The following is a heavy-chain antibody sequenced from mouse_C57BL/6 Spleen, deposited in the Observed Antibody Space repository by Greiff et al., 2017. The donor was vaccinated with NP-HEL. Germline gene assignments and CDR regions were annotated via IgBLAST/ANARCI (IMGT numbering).Heavy chain of an antibody. D-gene: IGHD2-4*01. V-gene: IGHV1-5*01. CDR1: GYTFTSYW. CDR2: IYPGNSDT. Sequence: VQLQQSGTVLARPGASVKMSCKTSGYTFTSYWMHWVKQRPGQGLEWIGAIYPGNSDTSYNQKFKGKAKLTAVTSASTAYMELSSLTNEDSAVYYCTRGDDYDMGTDFDYWGQGTTLTVSS. CDR3: TRGDDYDMGTDFDY. J-gene: IGHJ2*01.